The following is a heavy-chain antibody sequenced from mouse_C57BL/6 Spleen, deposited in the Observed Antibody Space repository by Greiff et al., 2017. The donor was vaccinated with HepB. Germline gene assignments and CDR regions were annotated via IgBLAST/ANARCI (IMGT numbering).Heavy chain of an antibody. J-gene: IGHJ4*01. Sequence: EVQLQQSGPELVKPGASVKIPCKASGYTFTDYNMDWVKQSHGKSLEWIGDINPNNGGTIYNQKFKGKATLTVDKSSSTAYMELRSLTSEDTAVYYCARLGDLGPNYYAMDYWGQGTSVTVSS. CDR2: INPNNGGT. V-gene: IGHV1-18*01. CDR3: ARLGDLGPNYYAMDY. D-gene: IGHD4-1*01. CDR1: GYTFTDYN.